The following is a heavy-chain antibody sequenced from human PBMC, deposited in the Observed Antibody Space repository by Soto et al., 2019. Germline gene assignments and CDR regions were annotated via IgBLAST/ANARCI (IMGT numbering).Heavy chain of an antibody. CDR3: ARSRPARYYDFWSGYAYYFDY. D-gene: IGHD3-3*01. CDR2: IIPIFGTA. V-gene: IGHV1-69*06. J-gene: IGHJ4*01. Sequence: GASVKVSCKASGGTFSSYAISWVRQAPGQGLEWMGGIIPIFGTANYAQKFQGRVTITADKSTSTAYMELSSLRSEDTAVYYCARSRPARYYDFWSGYAYYFDYWG. CDR1: GGTFSSYA.